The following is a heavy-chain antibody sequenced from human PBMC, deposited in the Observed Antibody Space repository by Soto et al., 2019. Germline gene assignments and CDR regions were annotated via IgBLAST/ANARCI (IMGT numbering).Heavy chain of an antibody. Sequence: VASVKVSCKASGYTFTGYFMHWVRQAPGQGLEWMGWINPYSGGADYAQSFQGRVTMTRDTSISTVYMELSRLRFDGTAVYYCARVIRGAYYNSPLDTWGQGTVVTVSS. CDR2: INPYSGGA. J-gene: IGHJ5*02. CDR3: ARVIRGAYYNSPLDT. CDR1: GYTFTGYF. V-gene: IGHV1-2*02. D-gene: IGHD3-10*01.